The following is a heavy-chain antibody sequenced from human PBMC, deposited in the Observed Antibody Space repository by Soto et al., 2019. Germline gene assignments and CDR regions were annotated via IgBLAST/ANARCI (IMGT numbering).Heavy chain of an antibody. D-gene: IGHD1-7*01. CDR1: GFTFSDYY. J-gene: IGHJ4*02. CDR3: ARARGNYFHDY. Sequence: GGSLRLSCAASGFTFSDYYMYWLRQAPGKGLEWVSYISSSGFSIFYADSVKGRFTISRDNARNSLSLHMNSLRVDDTAIYYCARARGNYFHDYWGQGTLVTVSS. V-gene: IGHV3-11*01. CDR2: ISSSGFSI.